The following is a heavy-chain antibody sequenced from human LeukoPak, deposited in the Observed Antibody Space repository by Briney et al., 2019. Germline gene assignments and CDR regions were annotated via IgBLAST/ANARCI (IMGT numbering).Heavy chain of an antibody. V-gene: IGHV4-39*01. CDR2: IYYRGSS. CDR3: ANAASYLVDY. J-gene: IGHJ4*02. CDR1: GWIIIHSSYY. Sequence: SETLSLTCTVSGWIIIHSSYYWVWIRQPPGKGLEWIGSIYYRGSSYYNPSLKSRVTIYVDTSKNQLSQQLGSLGVADIAVYYCANAASYLVDYWGQGTLVTVSS. D-gene: IGHD1-26*01.